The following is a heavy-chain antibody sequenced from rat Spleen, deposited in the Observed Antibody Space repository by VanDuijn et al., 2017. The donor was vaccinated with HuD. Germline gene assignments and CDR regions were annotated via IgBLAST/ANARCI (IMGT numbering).Heavy chain of an antibody. CDR3: VRYTAAFSFDY. V-gene: IGHV3-1*01. J-gene: IGHJ2*01. CDR1: NYSITSDY. D-gene: IGHD1-2*01. CDR2: ISYSGSS. Sequence: EVQLQESGPGLVKPSQSLSLTCSVTNYSITSDYWGWIRKFPGSKMEWIGHISYSGSSSYSPSLKGRISITRDTSKNQFFLQLNSVTTEDTAIYFCVRYTAAFSFDYWGQGVMVTVSS.